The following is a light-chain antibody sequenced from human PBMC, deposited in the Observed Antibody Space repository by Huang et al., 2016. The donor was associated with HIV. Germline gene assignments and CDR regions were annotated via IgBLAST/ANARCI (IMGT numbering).Light chain of an antibody. V-gene: IGKV1-39*01. Sequence: DILLTQSPSSLSASVGDRVTITCRASQNINTYLNWYQQKPGKSPNLLIPSASTLQTGVPSRFSGSGSGTDFTLTVNSLQPEDSATYYCQQGYSALITFGQGTRL. CDR2: SAS. CDR3: QQGYSALIT. J-gene: IGKJ5*01. CDR1: QNINTY.